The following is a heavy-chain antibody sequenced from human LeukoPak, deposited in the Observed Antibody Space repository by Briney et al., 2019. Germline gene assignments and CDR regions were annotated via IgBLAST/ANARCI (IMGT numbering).Heavy chain of an antibody. J-gene: IGHJ3*02. Sequence: GGSLRLSCAASGFTFSSYSMNWVRQAPGKGLEWVSYISSSSSTIYYADSVKGRFTISRDNAKNSLYLQMNSLRDEDTAVYYCARDGGSYSTYDAFDIWGQGTMVTVSS. D-gene: IGHD1-26*01. CDR3: ARDGGSYSTYDAFDI. CDR1: GFTFSSYS. CDR2: ISSSSSTI. V-gene: IGHV3-48*02.